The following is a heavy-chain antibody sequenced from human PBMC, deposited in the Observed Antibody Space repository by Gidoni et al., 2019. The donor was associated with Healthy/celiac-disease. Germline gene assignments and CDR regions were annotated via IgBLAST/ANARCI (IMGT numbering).Heavy chain of an antibody. Sequence: QPQLQESGPGLVKPSETLSLTCTVSGGSISSSSYYWGWIRQPPGKGLEWLGSIYYSGSTYYNPSLKGRVTISVDTSKNQFSLKLSSVTAADTAVYYCARHSGGWNYVLDSSYYFDYWGQGTLVTVSS. CDR2: IYYSGST. D-gene: IGHD1-7*01. CDR3: ARHSGGWNYVLDSSYYFDY. J-gene: IGHJ4*02. V-gene: IGHV4-39*01. CDR1: GGSISSSSYY.